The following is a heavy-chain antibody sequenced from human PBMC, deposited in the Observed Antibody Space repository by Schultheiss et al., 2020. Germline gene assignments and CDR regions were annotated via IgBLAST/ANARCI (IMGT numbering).Heavy chain of an antibody. J-gene: IGHJ4*02. CDR3: ARVGWDGDASYYFDY. CDR1: GDSISGYY. D-gene: IGHD1-26*01. Sequence: SETLSLTCDVSGDSISGYYWSWIRQPPGKRLECIGDVSYSSSLKSRVSISADTSKSQFSLKLSSVTAADTAVYYCARVGWDGDASYYFDYWGQGTLVTVSS. V-gene: IGHV4-59*01. CDR2: VSYS.